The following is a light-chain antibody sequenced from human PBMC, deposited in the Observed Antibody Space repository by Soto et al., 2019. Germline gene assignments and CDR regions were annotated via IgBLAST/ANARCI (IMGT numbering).Light chain of an antibody. Sequence: QSALTQPASVSGSPGQSIIISCTGASSDIGRYNYVSWYQQHPGKVPKLIIYEVSNRPSAVSDRFSGSKSGNTASLTISGLQAEDEADYYCSSYTNSNTLVFGGGTKLTVL. CDR2: EVS. CDR1: SSDIGRYNY. CDR3: SSYTNSNTLV. J-gene: IGLJ3*02. V-gene: IGLV2-14*01.